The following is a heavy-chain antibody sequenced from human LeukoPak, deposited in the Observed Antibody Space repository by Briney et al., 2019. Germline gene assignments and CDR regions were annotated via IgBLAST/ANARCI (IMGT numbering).Heavy chain of an antibody. V-gene: IGHV3-7*01. J-gene: IGHJ4*02. CDR3: ARGRDFDY. Sequence: GGSLRLSCAASGFTFSSYWMNWARQAPGKGLEWVASINHNGNVNYYVDSVKGRFTISRDNAKNSLYLQMNSLRAEDTAVYYCARGRDFDYWGQGTLVTVSS. CDR2: INHNGNVN. CDR1: GFTFSSYW.